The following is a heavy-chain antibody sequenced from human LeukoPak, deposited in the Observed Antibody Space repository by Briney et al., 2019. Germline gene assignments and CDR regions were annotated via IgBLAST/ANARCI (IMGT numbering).Heavy chain of an antibody. Sequence: SETLSLTWTVSGGSLCSYYWSWVRQPPGKGLEWVGYIYYSGSTSYNPSLKSRVTISVDTSKKQFSLKLSSVTAADTAFYYCSRYIVSYPHDAFDIWGQGTMVTVSS. CDR3: SRYIVSYPHDAFDI. CDR1: GGSLCSYY. D-gene: IGHD1-26*01. CDR2: IYYSGST. V-gene: IGHV4-59*01. J-gene: IGHJ3*02.